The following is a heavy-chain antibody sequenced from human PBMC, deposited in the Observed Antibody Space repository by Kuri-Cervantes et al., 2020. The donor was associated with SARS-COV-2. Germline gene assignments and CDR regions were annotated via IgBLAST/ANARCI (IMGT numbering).Heavy chain of an antibody. D-gene: IGHD2-2*01. J-gene: IGHJ5*02. CDR3: ARDLHCSSTSCYSPWFDP. V-gene: IGHV3-48*01. Sequence: GGSLRLSCAASGFTFSNYDMNWVRQAPGKGLERVSYISSSSRTMYNADSVKGRFTISRDNSKNTLYLQMNSLRAEDTAVYYCARDLHCSSTSCYSPWFDPWGQGTLVTVSS. CDR1: GFTFSNYD. CDR2: ISSSSRTM.